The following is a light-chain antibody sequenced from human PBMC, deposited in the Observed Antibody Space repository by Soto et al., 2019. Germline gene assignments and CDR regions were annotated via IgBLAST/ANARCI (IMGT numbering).Light chain of an antibody. CDR2: DVS. Sequence: QPVLTQPRSVSGSPGQSVTISCTGTGSDVGGYNYVSWYQQHPGKAPKLMIYDVSKRPSGVPDRFSGSKSGNTASLTISGLQAEDEADYYCCSYAGSYTVVFGGGTKLTVL. CDR3: CSYAGSYTVV. V-gene: IGLV2-11*01. J-gene: IGLJ2*01. CDR1: GSDVGGYNY.